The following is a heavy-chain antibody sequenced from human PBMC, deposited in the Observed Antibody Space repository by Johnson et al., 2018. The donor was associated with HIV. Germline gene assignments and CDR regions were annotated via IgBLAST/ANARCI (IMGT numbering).Heavy chain of an antibody. D-gene: IGHD6-13*01. CDR1: GFTFSNAW. CDR3: TTDLAAVGSGAFDI. J-gene: IGHJ3*02. CDR2: IKRNIDGGTT. Sequence: VQLVESGGGLVKTGGSLRLSCAASGFTFSNAWMSWVRQAPGKGLEWVGRIKRNIDGGTTDYAAPVTGRFTISRDDSKNTMYLQMNSLKTEDTAVYYCTTDLAAVGSGAFDIWGQGTMVTVSS. V-gene: IGHV3-15*01.